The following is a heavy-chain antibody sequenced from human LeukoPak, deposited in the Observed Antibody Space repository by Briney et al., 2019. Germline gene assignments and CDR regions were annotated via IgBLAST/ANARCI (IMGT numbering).Heavy chain of an antibody. D-gene: IGHD7-27*01. J-gene: IGHJ4*01. CDR2: INGDGRDK. V-gene: IGHV3-7*04. Sequence: GGSLRLSRAASVYTLSRYWLNCVSEAPGKGLEWGANINGDGRDKYYVGSVRGRFNISRDNDDNALYLHKKSRRGDDTRVYICARGVDSSIAGGGQGPLVSVSS. CDR1: VYTLSRYW. CDR3: ARGVDSSIAG.